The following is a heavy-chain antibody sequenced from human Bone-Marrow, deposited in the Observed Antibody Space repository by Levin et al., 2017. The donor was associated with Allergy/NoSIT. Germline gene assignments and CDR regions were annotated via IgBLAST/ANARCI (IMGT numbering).Heavy chain of an antibody. D-gene: IGHD5-18*01. CDR3: ARLGRGYGSGHLLDY. CDR2: IYPGDSDS. CDR1: GYSFPDFW. V-gene: IGHV5-51*01. J-gene: IGHJ4*02. Sequence: PGESLKISCKGFGYSFPDFWIAWVRQKPGKGLEWMGIIYPGDSDSRVSPSFQGQVTISADKSINTAYLQWSGLKASDTAMYYCARLGRGYGSGHLLDYWGQGTLVTVSS.